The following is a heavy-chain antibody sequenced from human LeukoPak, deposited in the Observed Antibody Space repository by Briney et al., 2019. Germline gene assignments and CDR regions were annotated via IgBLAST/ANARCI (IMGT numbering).Heavy chain of an antibody. CDR3: ARDRATYDFWSGYRYYYYMDV. D-gene: IGHD3-3*01. V-gene: IGHV3-33*01. J-gene: IGHJ6*03. CDR1: GFTFSSYG. CDR2: IWYDGSNK. Sequence: GGSLRLSCAASGFTFSSYGMHWVRQAPGTGLEWVAVIWYDGSNKYYADSVKSRFTISRDNSKNTLYLQMNSLRAEDTAVYYCARDRATYDFWSGYRYYYYMDVWGKGTTVTVSS.